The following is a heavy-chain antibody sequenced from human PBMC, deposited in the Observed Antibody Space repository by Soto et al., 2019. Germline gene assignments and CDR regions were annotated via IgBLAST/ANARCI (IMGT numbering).Heavy chain of an antibody. D-gene: IGHD3-22*01. V-gene: IGHV3-48*03. Sequence: EVQLVESGGGLVQPGGSLRLSCAASGFTFSSYEMNWVRQAPGKGLEWVSYISSSGSTIYYADSVKGRFTISRDNAKNSLYLQMNSLRAEDTAVYYCARRGDSSGYYDLGYGMDVWGQGTTVTVSS. J-gene: IGHJ6*02. CDR1: GFTFSSYE. CDR2: ISSSGSTI. CDR3: ARRGDSSGYYDLGYGMDV.